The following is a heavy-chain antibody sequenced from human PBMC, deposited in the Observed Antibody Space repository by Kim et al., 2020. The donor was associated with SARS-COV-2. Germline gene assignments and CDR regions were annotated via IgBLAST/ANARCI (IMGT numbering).Heavy chain of an antibody. V-gene: IGHV4-59*01. CDR2: IYYSGST. D-gene: IGHD5-18*01. J-gene: IGHJ3*02. CDR3: ARDGYKKRAFAI. CDR1: GGSISSYY. Sequence: SETLSLTCTVSGGSISSYYLSWIRQPPGKGLEWIGYIYYSGSTNYNPSLKSRVTISVDTSKNQFSLKLSSVTAADTAVYYCARDGYKKRAFAIWGQWTMV.